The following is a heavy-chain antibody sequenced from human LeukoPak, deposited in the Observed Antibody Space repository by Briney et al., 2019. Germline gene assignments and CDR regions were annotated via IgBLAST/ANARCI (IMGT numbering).Heavy chain of an antibody. D-gene: IGHD5-12*01. CDR2: ISSSGSAI. J-gene: IGHJ4*02. Sequence: GGSLRLSCAASGFTFSDYYMSWIRQAPGKGLEWVSYISSSGSAIYYADSVKGRFTISRDNAKNSLYLQMNSLRAEDTAVYYCARAAIVATIPQGPFDYWGQGTLVTVSS. CDR3: ARAAIVATIPQGPFDY. CDR1: GFTFSDYY. V-gene: IGHV3-11*04.